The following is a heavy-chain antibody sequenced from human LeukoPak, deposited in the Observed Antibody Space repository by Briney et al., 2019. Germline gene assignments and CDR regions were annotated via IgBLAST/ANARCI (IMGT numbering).Heavy chain of an antibody. CDR2: ISDMGSI. CDR3: AGHHPRNTVDF. Sequence: PETLSLTCTVSGGSISSYYWSWIRQPPGKGLEWIAYISDMGSINYNPSLKSRVTISLDTSKNQFSLKLSSVTAADTAVYYCAGHHPRNTVDFWGQGTLVTVSS. V-gene: IGHV4-59*08. J-gene: IGHJ4*02. D-gene: IGHD2/OR15-2a*01. CDR1: GGSISSYY.